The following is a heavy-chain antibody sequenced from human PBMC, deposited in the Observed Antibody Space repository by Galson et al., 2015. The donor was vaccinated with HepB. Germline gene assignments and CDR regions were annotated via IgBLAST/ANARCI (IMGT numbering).Heavy chain of an antibody. D-gene: IGHD3-22*01. CDR2: ISYDGSNK. CDR1: GFTFSSFA. V-gene: IGHV3-30*04. Sequence: SLRLSCAASGFTFSSFAMHWVRQAPGKGLEWVAVISYDGSNKYYSDSVKGRFTISRDNSKNTLYLQMNSLRAEDTSVYYCARGTWIIYYDRSGSAPGGYFDLWGRGTLVTVSS. CDR3: ARGTWIIYYDRSGSAPGGYFDL. J-gene: IGHJ2*01.